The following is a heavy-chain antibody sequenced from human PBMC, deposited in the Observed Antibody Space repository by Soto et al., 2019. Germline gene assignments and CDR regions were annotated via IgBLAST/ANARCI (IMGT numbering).Heavy chain of an antibody. CDR2: ISYDGSNK. J-gene: IGHJ4*02. Sequence: GGSLRLSCAASGFTFSSYGMHWVRQAPGKGLEWVAVISYDGSNKYYADSVKGRFTISRDNSKNTLYLQMNSLRAEDTAVYYCAKDQYYDFWSGPMSLVDYWGQGTLVTVSS. V-gene: IGHV3-30*18. D-gene: IGHD3-3*01. CDR3: AKDQYYDFWSGPMSLVDY. CDR1: GFTFSSYG.